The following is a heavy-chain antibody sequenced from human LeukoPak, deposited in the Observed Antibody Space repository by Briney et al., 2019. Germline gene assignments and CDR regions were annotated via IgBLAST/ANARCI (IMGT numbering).Heavy chain of an antibody. D-gene: IGHD5-18*01. Sequence: GASVKVSCKASGYTFTSYAMNWVRQAPGQGLEWMGWINTNTGNPTYAQGFTGRFVFSLDTSVSTAYLQISSLKAEDTAVYYCARAYDGITQLWAHYYYYMDVWGKGTTVTVSS. V-gene: IGHV7-4-1*02. CDR1: GYTFTSYA. CDR3: ARAYDGITQLWAHYYYYMDV. CDR2: INTNTGNP. J-gene: IGHJ6*03.